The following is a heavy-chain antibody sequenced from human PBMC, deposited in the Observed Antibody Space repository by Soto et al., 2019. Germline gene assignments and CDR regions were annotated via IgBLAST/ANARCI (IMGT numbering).Heavy chain of an antibody. V-gene: IGHV1-18*01. J-gene: IGHJ4*02. CDR3: ARGGVLLWFGEPLDY. CDR1: GYTFSRYG. CDR2: ISGYSGNT. Sequence: ASVKVSCKASGYTFSRYGITWVRQAPGQGLEWMGWISGYSGNTNYAQNLRGRVTMTTETSTSTAYMELRSLRSDDTAVYYCARGGVLLWFGEPLDYWGQGTLVTVS. D-gene: IGHD3-10*01.